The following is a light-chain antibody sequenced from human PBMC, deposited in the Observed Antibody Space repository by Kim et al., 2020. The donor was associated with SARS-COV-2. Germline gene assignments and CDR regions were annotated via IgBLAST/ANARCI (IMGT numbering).Light chain of an antibody. Sequence: EIVLTQSPATLSLSPGERATLSCRASRSVSSYLAWYQQKPGQAPRLLIYDASNRATGIPARFSGSGSGTDFTLTISSLEPEDFAVYYWQKHSNWPPWAVGQGTKVDSK. CDR3: QKHSNWPPWA. CDR1: RSVSSY. J-gene: IGKJ1*01. V-gene: IGKV3-11*01. CDR2: DAS.